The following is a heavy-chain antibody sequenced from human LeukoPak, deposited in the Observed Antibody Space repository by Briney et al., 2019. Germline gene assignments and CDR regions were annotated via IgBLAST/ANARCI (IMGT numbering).Heavy chain of an antibody. Sequence: SETLSLTCTVSGGSISSSSYYWGWIRQPPGKGLEWIGSIYYSGSTYYDPSLKSRVTISVDTSKNQFSLKLSSVTAADTAVYYCARQAPRRDGYYLDAFDIWGQGTMVTVSS. J-gene: IGHJ3*02. D-gene: IGHD5-24*01. CDR2: IYYSGST. V-gene: IGHV4-39*01. CDR1: GGSISSSSYY. CDR3: ARQAPRRDGYYLDAFDI.